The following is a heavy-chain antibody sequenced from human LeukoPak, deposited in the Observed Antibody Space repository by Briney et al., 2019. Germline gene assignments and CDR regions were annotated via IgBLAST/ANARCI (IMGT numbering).Heavy chain of an antibody. Sequence: SGGSLRLSCAASGFTFSNAWMSWVRQAPGKGLEWVGRIKSKTDGGTTDYAAPVKGRFTISRDDSKNTLYLQMNSLKTEDTAVYYCTTRQASSKSRVVPHLDAFDIWGQGTMVTVSS. CDR3: TTRQASSKSRVVPHLDAFDI. CDR1: GFTFSNAW. V-gene: IGHV3-15*01. J-gene: IGHJ3*02. D-gene: IGHD2-21*01. CDR2: IKSKTDGGTT.